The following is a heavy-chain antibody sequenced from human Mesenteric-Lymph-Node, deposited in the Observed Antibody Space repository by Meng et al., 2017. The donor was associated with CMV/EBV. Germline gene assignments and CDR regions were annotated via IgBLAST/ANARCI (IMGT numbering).Heavy chain of an antibody. Sequence: QVQLHQGGGGLLEPSETLSVTCAVYGGSFSGYYWSWIRQSPEKGLEWIGEINHSGSTTYNPSFTSRIIISVDTSTNQISLNMSSVTAADTAVYYCARGSSYDILTGYFDYWGQGALVTVSS. CDR2: INHSGST. J-gene: IGHJ4*02. D-gene: IGHD3-9*01. CDR1: GGSFSGYY. CDR3: ARGSSYDILTGYFDY. V-gene: IGHV4-34*01.